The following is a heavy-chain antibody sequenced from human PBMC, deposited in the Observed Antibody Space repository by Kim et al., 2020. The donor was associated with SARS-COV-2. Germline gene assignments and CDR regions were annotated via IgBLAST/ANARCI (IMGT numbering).Heavy chain of an antibody. Sequence: GGSLRLSCAASGFTFSSYWMHWVRQAPGKGLVWVSRINSDGSSTSYADSVKGRFTISRDNAKNTLYLQMNSLRAEDTAVYYCARERGDPTDKYYYYYYGMDVWGQGTTVTVSS. CDR2: INSDGSST. V-gene: IGHV3-74*01. D-gene: IGHD4-17*01. CDR1: GFTFSSYW. J-gene: IGHJ6*02. CDR3: ARERGDPTDKYYYYYYGMDV.